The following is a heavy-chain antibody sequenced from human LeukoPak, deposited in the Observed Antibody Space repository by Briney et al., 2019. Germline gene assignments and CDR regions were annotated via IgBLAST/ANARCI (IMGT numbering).Heavy chain of an antibody. J-gene: IGHJ4*02. V-gene: IGHV4-39*01. CDR3: ARRNDYGDYYFDY. CDR1: GGSISSSSYY. D-gene: IGHD4-17*01. CDR2: IYYSGST. Sequence: SETLSLTCTVSGGSISSSSYYWGWIRQPPGTGLEWIGSIYYSGSTYYNPSLKSRVTISVDTSKNQFSLKLSSVTAADTAVYYCARRNDYGDYYFDYWGQGTLVTVTS.